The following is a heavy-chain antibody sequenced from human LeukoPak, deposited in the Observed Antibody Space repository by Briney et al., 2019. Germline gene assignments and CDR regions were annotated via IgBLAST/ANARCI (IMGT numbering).Heavy chain of an antibody. D-gene: IGHD6-13*01. J-gene: IGHJ4*02. CDR2: FDPEDGET. CDR3: ASAYSSSWSFDY. V-gene: IGHV1-24*01. Sequence: SVKVSCKVSGYTLTELSMHWVRQAPGKGLEWMGGFDPEDGETIYAQKFQGRVTMTEDTSTDTAYMELSSLRSEDTAVYYCASAYSSSWSFDYWGQGTLVTVSS. CDR1: GYTLTELS.